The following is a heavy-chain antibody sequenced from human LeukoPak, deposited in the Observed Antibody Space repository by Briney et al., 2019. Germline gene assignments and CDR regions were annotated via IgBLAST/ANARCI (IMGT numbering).Heavy chain of an antibody. D-gene: IGHD5-18*01. CDR2: IIPIFGTA. J-gene: IGHJ4*02. CDR1: GGTFSSYA. CDR3: ARGGDTAMGIDDY. Sequence: GASVKVSCKASGGTFSSYAISWVRQAPGQGLEWMGGIIPIFGTANYAQKFQGRVTITTDESTSTAYMELSSLRSEDTAVYYCARGGDTAMGIDDYWGQGTLVTVSS. V-gene: IGHV1-69*05.